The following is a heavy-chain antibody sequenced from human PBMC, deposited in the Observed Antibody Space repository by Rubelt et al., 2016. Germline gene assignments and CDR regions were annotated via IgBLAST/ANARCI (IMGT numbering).Heavy chain of an antibody. J-gene: IGHJ6*02. CDR3: TTCIAVVPAAIWWCGMDV. D-gene: IGHD2-2*01. CDR2: IKSKTDGGTT. V-gene: IGHV3-15*01. Sequence: SLRLSRAASGFTFSNAWMSWVRQAPGKGLEWVGRIKSKTDGGTTDYAAPVKGRFTISRDDSKNTLYLQMNSLKTEDTAVYYCTTCIAVVPAAIWWCGMDVWGQGTTVTVSS. CDR1: GFTFSNAW.